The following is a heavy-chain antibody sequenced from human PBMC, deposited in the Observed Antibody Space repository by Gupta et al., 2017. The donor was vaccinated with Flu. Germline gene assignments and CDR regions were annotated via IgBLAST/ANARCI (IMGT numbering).Heavy chain of an antibody. Sequence: EVQLVESGGGLVKPGGSLRLPCAASGFTFSSYRLNWVRQAPGKGLEWVSSISSSSSYIYYADSVKGRFTISRDNAKNSQYLQMNSLRAEDTAVYYCARSWEPSGNFDYWGQGTLVTVAS. CDR2: ISSSSSYI. D-gene: IGHD1-26*01. CDR3: ARSWEPSGNFDY. V-gene: IGHV3-21*01. J-gene: IGHJ4*02. CDR1: GFTFSSYR.